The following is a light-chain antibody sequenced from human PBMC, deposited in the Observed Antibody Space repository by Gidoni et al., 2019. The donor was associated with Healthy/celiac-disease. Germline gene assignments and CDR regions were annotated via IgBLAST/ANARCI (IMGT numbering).Light chain of an antibody. CDR2: GKN. CDR3: NSRDNSGNHYV. J-gene: IGLJ1*01. Sequence: SELPPDPSLSFVFGQTVRITCQGDSLRKYYASWYPQKAGQAPVLVIYGKNNRPSGIPDRFSGSSSGNTASLTITGAQAEDEADYYCNSRDNSGNHYVFGTGTKVTVL. CDR1: SLRKYY. V-gene: IGLV3-19*01.